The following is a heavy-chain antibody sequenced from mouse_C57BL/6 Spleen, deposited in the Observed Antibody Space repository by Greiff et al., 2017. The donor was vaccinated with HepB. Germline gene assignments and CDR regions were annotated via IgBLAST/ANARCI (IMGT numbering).Heavy chain of an antibody. CDR3: ARSYYYGSNDYYAMDY. J-gene: IGHJ4*01. D-gene: IGHD1-1*01. CDR2: IDPSDSYT. CDR1: GYTFTSYW. Sequence: QVQLQQPGAELVMPGASVKLSCKASGYTFTSYWMHWVKQRPGQGLEWIGEIDPSDSYTNYNQKFKGKSTLTVDKSSSTAYMQLSSLTSEDSAVYFCARSYYYGSNDYYAMDYWGQGTSVTVSS. V-gene: IGHV1-69*01.